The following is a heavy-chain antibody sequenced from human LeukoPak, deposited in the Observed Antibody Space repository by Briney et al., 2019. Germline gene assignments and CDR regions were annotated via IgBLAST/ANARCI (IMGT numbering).Heavy chain of an antibody. CDR2: MYTSGRT. CDR3: ASQTLTDDAFDI. J-gene: IGHJ3*02. D-gene: IGHD1-20*01. V-gene: IGHV4-61*02. CDR1: GGSVSSGTYY. Sequence: TSQTLSLTCTVSGGSVSSGTYYWNWIRQPAEKGLEWIGRMYTSGRTNYNPSLKSRVTISVDTSKNQFSLKLTSVTAGDTAVYYCASQTLTDDAFDIWGQGTMVTVSS.